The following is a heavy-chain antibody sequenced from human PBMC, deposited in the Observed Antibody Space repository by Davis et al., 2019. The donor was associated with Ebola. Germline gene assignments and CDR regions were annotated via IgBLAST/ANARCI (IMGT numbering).Heavy chain of an antibody. CDR1: GGTLSSYA. CDR3: ARERGSSGWYGNWFDP. Sequence: ASVKVSCKASGGTLSSYAISWVRQAPGQGLEWMGWISAYNGNTNYAQKLQGRVTMTTDTSTSTAYMELRSLRSDDTAVYYCARERGSSGWYGNWFDPWGQGTLVTVSS. V-gene: IGHV1-18*01. CDR2: ISAYNGNT. J-gene: IGHJ5*02. D-gene: IGHD6-19*01.